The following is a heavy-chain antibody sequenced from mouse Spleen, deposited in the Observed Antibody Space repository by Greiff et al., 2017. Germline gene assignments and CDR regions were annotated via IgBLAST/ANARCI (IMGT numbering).Heavy chain of an antibody. V-gene: IGHV5-17*01. CDR1: GFTFSDYG. J-gene: IGHJ3*01. CDR3: AREGLNYYGSSLAY. CDR2: ISSGSSTI. D-gene: IGHD1-1*01. Sequence: EVMLVESGGGLVKPGGSLKLSCAASGFTFSDYGMHWVRQAPEKGLEWVAYISSGSSTIYYADTVKGRFTISRDNAKNTLFLQMTSLRSEDTAMYYCAREGLNYYGSSLAYWGQGTLVTVSA.